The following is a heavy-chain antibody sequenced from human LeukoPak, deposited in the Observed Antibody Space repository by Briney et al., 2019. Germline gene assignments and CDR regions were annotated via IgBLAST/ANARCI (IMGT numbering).Heavy chain of an antibody. Sequence: GRSLRLSCAASGFTFDDYAMSWVRQAPGKGLEWVSFISATGGAAYFADSVKGRFTISRDNSKNTLYLQMDSLRAEDTAVYYCAKAVAGTNLGYDYWGQGTLVTVSS. J-gene: IGHJ4*02. D-gene: IGHD6-19*01. CDR1: GFTFDDYA. V-gene: IGHV3-23*01. CDR3: AKAVAGTNLGYDY. CDR2: ISATGGAA.